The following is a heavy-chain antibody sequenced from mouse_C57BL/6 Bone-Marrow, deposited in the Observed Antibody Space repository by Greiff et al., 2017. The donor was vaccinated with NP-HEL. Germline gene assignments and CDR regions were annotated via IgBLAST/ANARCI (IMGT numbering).Heavy chain of an antibody. J-gene: IGHJ4*01. CDR1: GFTFTSYW. Sequence: QVQLQQPGAELVRPGSSVKLSCKASGFTFTSYWMDWVKQRPGQGLEWIGNIYPSDSETYYNQKFKDKATLTVDKSSSTAYMQLSSLTSEDSAVYYCTRHYGTPYYYAMDYWGQGTSVTVSS. D-gene: IGHD1-1*01. CDR3: TRHYGTPYYYAMDY. CDR2: IYPSDSET. V-gene: IGHV1-61*01.